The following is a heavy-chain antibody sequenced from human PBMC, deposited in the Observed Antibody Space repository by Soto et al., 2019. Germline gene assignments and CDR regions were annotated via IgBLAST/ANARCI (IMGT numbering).Heavy chain of an antibody. CDR2: ITGSGTT. D-gene: IGHD6-13*01. CDR1: GFTFSSYA. V-gene: IGHV3-23*01. Sequence: EVQLLESGGGFVQPGGSLRLSCAASGFTFSSYAMSWVRQAPGKGLEWVSFITGSGTTKYADSVKGRFTISRDNSKNTLYLQMNSLRAEDTAVYYCAKFWLQQVVRGYFQHWGQGTLVTVSS. CDR3: AKFWLQQVVRGYFQH. J-gene: IGHJ1*01.